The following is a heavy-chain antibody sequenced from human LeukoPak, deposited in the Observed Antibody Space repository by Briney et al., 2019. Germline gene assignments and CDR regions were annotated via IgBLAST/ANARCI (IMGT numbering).Heavy chain of an antibody. CDR1: GYFFSNYW. J-gene: IGHJ3*02. D-gene: IGHD6-6*01. V-gene: IGHV5-51*01. Sequence: GESLKISCKAFGYFFSNYWIGWVRQMPGKGLEWMGIIYAGDSDTRYSPSFRGQVTISVDKSITTAYLQWNSLKASDSAIYYCARHSTSHSSDAFDIWGQGTLVVVSS. CDR3: ARHSTSHSSDAFDI. CDR2: IYAGDSDT.